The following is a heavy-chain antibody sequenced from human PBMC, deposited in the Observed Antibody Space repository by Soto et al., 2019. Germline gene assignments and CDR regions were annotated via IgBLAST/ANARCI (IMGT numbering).Heavy chain of an antibody. V-gene: IGHV1-8*01. D-gene: IGHD3-9*01. CDR3: ARSYFDWLLESFDI. J-gene: IGHJ3*02. Sequence: QVQLVQSGAEVKKPGASVKVSCKASGYTFTSYDINWVRQATGQGLEWLGWMNPTSGNTGYAQKFQGIVTMTSNTPISTDDRALSSVSSEYTAVYYCARSYFDWLLESFDIWGQGKMVTVCS. CDR1: GYTFTSYD. CDR2: MNPTSGNT.